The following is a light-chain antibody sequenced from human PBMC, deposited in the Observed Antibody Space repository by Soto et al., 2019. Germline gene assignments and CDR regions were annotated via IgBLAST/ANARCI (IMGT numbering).Light chain of an antibody. J-gene: IGKJ4*01. V-gene: IGKV1-12*01. Sequence: DIQMTQSRSSVSASVGDRVTITCRASQDINKWLAWYQQKPGLAPNLVIYTASRLHGGGPSRFSGSASGTDFTLTISSLQPEDVATYYCQQGKSFPLTFGGGTKVDIK. CDR3: QQGKSFPLT. CDR2: TAS. CDR1: QDINKW.